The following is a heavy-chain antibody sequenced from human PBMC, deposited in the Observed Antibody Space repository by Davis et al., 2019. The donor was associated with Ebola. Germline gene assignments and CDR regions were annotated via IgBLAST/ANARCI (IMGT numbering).Heavy chain of an antibody. D-gene: IGHD3-3*01. CDR3: ARGRFWSGYALDY. J-gene: IGHJ4*02. Sequence: MPSETLSLTCAVYGGSFSGYYWSWIRQPPGKGLEWIGEINHSGSTNYNPSLKSRVTISVDTSKNQFSLKLSSVTAADTAVYYCARGRFWSGYALDYWGQGTLVTVSS. CDR2: INHSGST. CDR1: GGSFSGYY. V-gene: IGHV4-34*01.